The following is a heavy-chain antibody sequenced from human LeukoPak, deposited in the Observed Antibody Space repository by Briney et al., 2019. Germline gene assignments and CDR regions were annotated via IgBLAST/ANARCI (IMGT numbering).Heavy chain of an antibody. D-gene: IGHD1-14*01. CDR1: GFTFNNYA. CDR3: AKDSNSWNHFASYYLDY. V-gene: IGHV3-23*01. J-gene: IGHJ4*02. Sequence: PGGSLRLSCAASGFTFNNYAMSWVRQAPGKGLEWVSAISSSGGSTYYADSVKGRFTISRDNSRNTLSLQMNSLRAEDTAVYYCAKDSNSWNHFASYYLDYWSQGTVVTVST. CDR2: ISSSGGST.